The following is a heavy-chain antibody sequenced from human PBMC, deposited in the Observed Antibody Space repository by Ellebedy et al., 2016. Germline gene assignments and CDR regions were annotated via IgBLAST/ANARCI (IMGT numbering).Heavy chain of an antibody. CDR2: INPDGSST. CDR3: VRGGVDY. CDR1: GFTFSSYW. J-gene: IGHJ4*02. Sequence: GESLKISXVASGFTFSSYWMHWVRQAPGKGLMWISRINPDGSSTNNADSVKGRFTTSRDNAKNTVYLQMNRLRAEDTAVYYCVRGGVDYWGQGTLVTVSS. D-gene: IGHD3-16*01. V-gene: IGHV3-74*01.